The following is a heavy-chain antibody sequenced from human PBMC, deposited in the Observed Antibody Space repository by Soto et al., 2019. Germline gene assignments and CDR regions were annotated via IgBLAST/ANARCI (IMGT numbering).Heavy chain of an antibody. J-gene: IGHJ4*02. CDR2: IYWNDDK. Sequence: SGPTLVNPTQTLTLTCTVSGFSVSARGVGVGWIRQPPGKALEWLGIIYWNDDKRYSPSLKSRLTTTKDTSKNQVVLTMTNMDPVDTATYYCAHSPWGAAPDYWGQGTLVTVSS. V-gene: IGHV2-5*01. D-gene: IGHD3-16*01. CDR1: GFSVSARGVG. CDR3: AHSPWGAAPDY.